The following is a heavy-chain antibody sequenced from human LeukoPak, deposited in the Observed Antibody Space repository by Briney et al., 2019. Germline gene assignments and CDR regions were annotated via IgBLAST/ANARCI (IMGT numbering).Heavy chain of an antibody. D-gene: IGHD3-9*01. Sequence: PSETLSLTCTGSGGSISSHYWSWIRQPPGKGLEGIGYIYNSGSTNYNPSLKSRVTISVDTSKNQFSLKLSSVTAADTAVYYCAAYTIIPPYYYMDVWGKGTTVTVSS. V-gene: IGHV4-59*11. CDR3: AAYTIIPPYYYMDV. CDR2: IYNSGST. J-gene: IGHJ6*03. CDR1: GGSISSHY.